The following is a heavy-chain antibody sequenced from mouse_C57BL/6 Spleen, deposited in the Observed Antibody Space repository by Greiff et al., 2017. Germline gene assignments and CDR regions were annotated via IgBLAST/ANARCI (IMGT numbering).Heavy chain of an antibody. Sequence: EVQLVESGGGLVKPGGSLKLSCAASGFTFSSYAMSWVRQTPEKRLEWVATISDGGSYTYYPDNVKGRFTISRDNAKNNLYLQMSHLKSEDTAMYYCARDGANWDYWGQGTTLTVAS. J-gene: IGHJ2*01. D-gene: IGHD4-1*01. CDR1: GFTFSSYA. CDR3: ARDGANWDY. CDR2: ISDGGSYT. V-gene: IGHV5-4*01.